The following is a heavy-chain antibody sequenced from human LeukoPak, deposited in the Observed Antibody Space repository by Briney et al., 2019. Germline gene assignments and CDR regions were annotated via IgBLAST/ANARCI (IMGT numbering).Heavy chain of an antibody. J-gene: IGHJ4*02. CDR3: ARQYCSSTNCYYFDY. CDR2: IYYSGST. Sequence: SETLSLTCTVSGGSISSYFWSWIRQPPGKGLEWIGYIYYSGSTNYNPSLKSRVTISVDTSKNQFSLTLSSVTAADTAVYYYARQYCSSTNCYYFDYWGQGTLVTVSS. CDR1: GGSISSYF. D-gene: IGHD2-2*01. V-gene: IGHV4-59*01.